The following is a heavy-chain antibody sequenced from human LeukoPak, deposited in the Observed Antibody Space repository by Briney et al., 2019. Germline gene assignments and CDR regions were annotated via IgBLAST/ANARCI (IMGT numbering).Heavy chain of an antibody. Sequence: KPSETLSLTCSVSNGSISTYYWSWLRQSPGKGLEWIGYIYYGGTTSYNPSLKRRVTISVHSPKNHFSLRLTSLTAADTALYYCARHGGTLDYFDSWGPGSLVIVSS. V-gene: IGHV4-59*08. D-gene: IGHD1-26*01. CDR2: IYYGGTT. J-gene: IGHJ4*02. CDR3: ARHGGTLDYFDS. CDR1: NGSISTYY.